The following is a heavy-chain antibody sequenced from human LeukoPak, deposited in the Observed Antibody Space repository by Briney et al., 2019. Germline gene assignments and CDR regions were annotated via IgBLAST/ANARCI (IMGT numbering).Heavy chain of an antibody. CDR1: GCTFTSYW. V-gene: IGHV5-51*01. CDR2: IYPSDSDT. D-gene: IGHD2-15*01. J-gene: IGHJ4*02. Sequence: ESLMISCQGAGCTFTSYWTGCGRQLPGKKLLGLVSIYPSDSDTRYTPSFQGQVTISADKSFNTAYLQWSRLNASHTAMYYCARQTQIRTPSSPFDYRGQGTPVTVS. CDR3: ARQTQIRTPSSPFDY.